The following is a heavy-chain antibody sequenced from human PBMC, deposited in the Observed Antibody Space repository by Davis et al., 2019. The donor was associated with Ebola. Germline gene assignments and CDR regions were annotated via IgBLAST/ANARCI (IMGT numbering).Heavy chain of an antibody. CDR2: INHSGST. Sequence: SETLSLTCAVYGVSFSGYYWSWIRQPPGKGLEWIGEINHSGSTNYNPSLKSRVTISVDTSKNQFSLKLSSVTAADTAVYYCAREGPYKDTILYVVHNWFDPWGQGTLVTVSS. CDR3: AREGPYKDTILYVVHNWFDP. J-gene: IGHJ5*02. D-gene: IGHD2/OR15-2a*01. V-gene: IGHV4-34*01. CDR1: GVSFSGYY.